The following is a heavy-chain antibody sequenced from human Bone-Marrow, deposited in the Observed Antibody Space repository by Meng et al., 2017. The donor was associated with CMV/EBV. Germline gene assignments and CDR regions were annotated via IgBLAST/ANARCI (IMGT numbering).Heavy chain of an antibody. CDR2: ISYDGSNK. CDR1: GFTFSSYA. CDR3: ASTGTVTTTAAGGAV. Sequence: GESLKISCAASGFTFSSYAMHWVRQAPGKGLEWVAVISYDGSNKYYADSVKGRFTISRDNSKNTLYLQMNSLRAEDTAVYYCASTGTVTTTAAGGAVWGQGTRVTVSS. V-gene: IGHV3-30-3*01. D-gene: IGHD4-11*01. J-gene: IGHJ6*01.